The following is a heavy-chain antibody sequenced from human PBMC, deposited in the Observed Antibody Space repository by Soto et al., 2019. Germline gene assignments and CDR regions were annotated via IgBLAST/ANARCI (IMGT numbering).Heavy chain of an antibody. J-gene: IGHJ4*02. CDR3: ARGYNVDTAMVMVGY. CDR2: ISSSGSTI. D-gene: IGHD5-18*01. Sequence: GGSLRLSCAASGFTFSDYYMSWIRQAPGKGLEWVSYISSSGSTIYYADSVKGRFTISRDNVKNSLYLQMNSLRAEDTAVYYCARGYNVDTAMVMVGYWGQGTLVTVSS. V-gene: IGHV3-11*01. CDR1: GFTFSDYY.